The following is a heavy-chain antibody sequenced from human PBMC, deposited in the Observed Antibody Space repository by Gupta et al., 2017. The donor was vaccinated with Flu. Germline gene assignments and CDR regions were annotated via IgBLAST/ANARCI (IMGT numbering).Heavy chain of an antibody. CDR3: AKVLVLGKWDIAAAEPSDFDY. Sequence: QVQLVESGGGVVQPGRSLRLSCAASGFPFSSYGMHWVRQAPGKGLEWVAVISYDGSNKYYADSVKGRFTISRDNSKNTLYLQMNSLRAEDTAVYYCAKVLVLGKWDIAAAEPSDFDYWGQGTLVTVSS. CDR2: ISYDGSNK. V-gene: IGHV3-30*18. D-gene: IGHD6-13*01. CDR1: GFPFSSYG. J-gene: IGHJ4*02.